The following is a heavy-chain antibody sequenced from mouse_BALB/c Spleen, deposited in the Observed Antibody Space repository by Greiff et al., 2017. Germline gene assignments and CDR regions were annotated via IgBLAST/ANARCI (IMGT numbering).Heavy chain of an antibody. J-gene: IGHJ4*01. D-gene: IGHD2-3*01. Sequence: EVKLMESGGGLVKPGGSLKLSCAASGFTFSSYAMSWVRQSPEKRLEWVAEISSGGSYTYYPDTVTGRFTISRDNAKNTLYLEMSSLRSEDTAMYYCARDRRSDLSGAMDYWGQGTSVTVSS. V-gene: IGHV5-9-4*01. CDR1: GFTFSSYA. CDR3: ARDRRSDLSGAMDY. CDR2: ISSGGSYT.